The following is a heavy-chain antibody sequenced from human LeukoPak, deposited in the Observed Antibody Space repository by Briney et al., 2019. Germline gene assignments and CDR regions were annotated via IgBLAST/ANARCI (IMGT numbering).Heavy chain of an antibody. CDR1: GYTFTGYY. V-gene: IGHV1-2*02. D-gene: IGHD5-12*01. Sequence: ASVKVSCKASGYTFTGYYIHWVRQAPGQGLEWMAFINPDSGDSYSALKFQGRVTMTRDTSISTASMEVSWLTSDDTAVYYCATGVATAFAYWGQGTLVIVSS. J-gene: IGHJ4*02. CDR3: ATGVATAFAY. CDR2: INPDSGDS.